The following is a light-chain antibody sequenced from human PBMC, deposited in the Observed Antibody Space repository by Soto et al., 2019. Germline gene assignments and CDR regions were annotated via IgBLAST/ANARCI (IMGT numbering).Light chain of an antibody. J-gene: IGLJ2*01. CDR2: DVT. Sequence: QSALTQPASVSGSPGQSITISCSGTPSDIGAYNYVSWYQQHPGKAPKVMIYDVTNRPSGVSSRFSGSKSGTTASLTISGLQAEDEANYYCGSYTSSSTPMVFGGGTKLTVL. CDR1: PSDIGAYNY. CDR3: GSYTSSSTPMV. V-gene: IGLV2-14*01.